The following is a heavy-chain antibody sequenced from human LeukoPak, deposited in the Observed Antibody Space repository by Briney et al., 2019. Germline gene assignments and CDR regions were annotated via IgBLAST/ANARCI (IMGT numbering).Heavy chain of an antibody. Sequence: ESGPTLVNPTQTLTLTCTFSGFSLSTSGMCVSWIRQPPGKALEWLALINWNDDKYYSTSLKTRLTISKDTSKTQVVLTLTNMDPMDTATYYCARMVYGDFVSWFDPWGQGTLVTVSS. CDR3: ARMVYGDFVSWFDP. CDR1: GFSLSTSGMC. D-gene: IGHD4-17*01. CDR2: INWNDDK. J-gene: IGHJ5*02. V-gene: IGHV2-70*01.